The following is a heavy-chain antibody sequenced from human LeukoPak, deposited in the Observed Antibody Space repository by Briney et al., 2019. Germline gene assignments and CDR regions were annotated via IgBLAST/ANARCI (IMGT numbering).Heavy chain of an antibody. D-gene: IGHD2-2*02. Sequence: GGSLRLSCAASGFTFSSYSMNWVRQAPGKGLEWVSSISSSSSYIYYADSVKGRFTISRDNAKNSLYLQMNSLRAEDTAVYYCARGLVVVPAAILEVNWFDPWGQGTLVTVSS. CDR3: ARGLVVVPAAILEVNWFDP. J-gene: IGHJ5*02. CDR2: ISSSSSYI. V-gene: IGHV3-21*01. CDR1: GFTFSSYS.